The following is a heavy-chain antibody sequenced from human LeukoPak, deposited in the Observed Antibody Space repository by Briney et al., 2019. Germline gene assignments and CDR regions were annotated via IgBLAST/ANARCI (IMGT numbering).Heavy chain of an antibody. V-gene: IGHV3-11*04. Sequence: GGSLRLSCAASGFTFSDYYMSWIRQAPGKGLEWVSYISSSGSTIYYADSVKGRFTISRDNSKNTLYLQMNSLRAEDTAVYYCAKDQLTVAAPFDIWGQGTMVTVSS. CDR1: GFTFSDYY. CDR2: ISSSGSTI. J-gene: IGHJ3*02. CDR3: AKDQLTVAAPFDI. D-gene: IGHD2-15*01.